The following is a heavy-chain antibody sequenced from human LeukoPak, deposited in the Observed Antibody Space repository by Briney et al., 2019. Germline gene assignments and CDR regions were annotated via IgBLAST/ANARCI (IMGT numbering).Heavy chain of an antibody. Sequence: PGGSLRLSCAASGFTFSNAWMSWVRQAPGKGLEWVGRIKSKTDGGTTDYAAPVKGRFTISRDDSLHRLYLQMSSLTTEDTAVYYCATAGSVRMARGGSPPWGQGTLVTVSS. J-gene: IGHJ5*02. V-gene: IGHV3-15*05. D-gene: IGHD3-10*01. CDR1: GFTFSNAW. CDR3: ATAGSVRMARGGSPP. CDR2: IKSKTDGGTT.